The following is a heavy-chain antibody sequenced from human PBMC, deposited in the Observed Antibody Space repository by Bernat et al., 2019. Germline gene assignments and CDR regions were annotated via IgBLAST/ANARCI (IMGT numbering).Heavy chain of an antibody. CDR2: IYYSGST. CDR1: GGSISSYY. D-gene: IGHD2-15*01. Sequence: QVQLQESGPGLVKPSETLSLTCTVSGGSISSYYWSWIRQPPGKGLEWIGYIYYSGSTKYNPSLKSRVTMSVDTSKDQLSLKLSSVTAADTAVYYCVRDLGSGGGLDYWGQGTLVTVSS. V-gene: IGHV4-59*01. CDR3: VRDLGSGGGLDY. J-gene: IGHJ4*02.